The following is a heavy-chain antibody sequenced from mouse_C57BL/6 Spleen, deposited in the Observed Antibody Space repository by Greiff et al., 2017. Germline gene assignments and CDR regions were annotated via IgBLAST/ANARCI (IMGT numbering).Heavy chain of an antibody. Sequence: QVQLQQSGAELVKPGASVKLSCKASGYTFTEYTIHWVKQRSGQGLEWSGWFYPGSGSIKYNEKFKDKATLTADKSSSTVYMELSRLTSEDSAVYFCARHEEEGSITTVVGYFDVWGTGTTVTVSS. D-gene: IGHD1-1*01. CDR1: GYTFTEYT. V-gene: IGHV1-62-2*01. CDR2: FYPGSGSI. CDR3: ARHEEEGSITTVVGYFDV. J-gene: IGHJ1*03.